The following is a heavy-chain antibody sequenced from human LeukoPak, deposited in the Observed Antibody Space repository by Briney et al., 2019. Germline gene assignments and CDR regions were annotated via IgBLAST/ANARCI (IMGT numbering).Heavy chain of an antibody. Sequence: SETLSLTCTDSGGSISSYYWSWIRQPPGKGLEWIGYIYYSGSTNYNPSLKSRVTISVDTSKNQFSLKLSSVTAADTAVYYCARSAHMVRGVYFDYWGQGTLVTVSS. CDR2: IYYSGST. V-gene: IGHV4-59*01. D-gene: IGHD3-10*01. J-gene: IGHJ4*02. CDR3: ARSAHMVRGVYFDY. CDR1: GGSISSYY.